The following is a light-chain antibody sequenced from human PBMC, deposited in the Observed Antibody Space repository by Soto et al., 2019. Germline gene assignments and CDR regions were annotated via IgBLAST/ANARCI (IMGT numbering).Light chain of an antibody. V-gene: IGKV3-11*01. CDR2: DAS. Sequence: EIVLTQPPVTLSLSPGERATLSCMASESVRTYLAWYQVKPGQAPRLLIYDASSRASGVPARFSGSGSGTDFTLTISSLEPEDFALYYCQQRNSWPPITFGQGTRLEIK. CDR1: ESVRTY. J-gene: IGKJ5*01. CDR3: QQRNSWPPIT.